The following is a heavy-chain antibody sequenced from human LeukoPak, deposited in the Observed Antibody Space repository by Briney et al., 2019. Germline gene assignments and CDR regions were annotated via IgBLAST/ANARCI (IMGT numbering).Heavy chain of an antibody. D-gene: IGHD2-2*01. CDR2: IYPGDSDT. V-gene: IGHV5-51*01. CDR3: ARLIPSTMPGFTGWFDP. Sequence: GESLKISCKGSGYSFTSYWIGWVRQMPGKGLEWMGIIYPGDSDTRYSPSFQGQVTISADKSISTAYLQWSSLKASDTAMYYCARLIPSTMPGFTGWFDPWGQGTLVTVSS. J-gene: IGHJ5*02. CDR1: GYSFTSYW.